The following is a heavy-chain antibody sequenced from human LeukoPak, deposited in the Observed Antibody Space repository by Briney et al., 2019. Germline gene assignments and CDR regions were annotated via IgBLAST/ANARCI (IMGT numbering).Heavy chain of an antibody. CDR1: GYTFTGYY. Sequence: ASVKVSGKASGYTFTGYYMHWVRQAPGQGLEWMGWINPNSGGTNYVQKFQGRVTMTRDTSISTVYMELSRLRSDDTAVCYCASGAASSTSPIDYWGQGTLVTVSS. V-gene: IGHV1-2*02. CDR2: INPNSGGT. CDR3: ASGAASSTSPIDY. D-gene: IGHD2-2*01. J-gene: IGHJ4*02.